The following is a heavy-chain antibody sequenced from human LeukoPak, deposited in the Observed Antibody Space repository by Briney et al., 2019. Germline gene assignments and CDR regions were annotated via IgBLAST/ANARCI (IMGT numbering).Heavy chain of an antibody. CDR3: ARPATGYCSSASCHWDS. V-gene: IGHV3-21*01. Sequence: GGSLRLSCAASGFTFSTHSMYWVRQAPGKGLEWVSSISASSNFIHYAESVRGRFTISRDNAKNSLYLQMNSLGAQDTAVYYCARPATGYCSSASCHWDSWGQGTLVTVSS. J-gene: IGHJ4*02. CDR2: ISASSNFI. CDR1: GFTFSTHS. D-gene: IGHD2-2*01.